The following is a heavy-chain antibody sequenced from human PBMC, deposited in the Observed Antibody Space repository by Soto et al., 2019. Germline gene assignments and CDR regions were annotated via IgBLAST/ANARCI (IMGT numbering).Heavy chain of an antibody. J-gene: IGHJ6*02. V-gene: IGHV4-4*02. CDR3: ARDFARGGNFRMDV. CDR2: IFHTGGT. D-gene: IGHD6-6*01. CDR1: GASGTDSNW. Sequence: QVQLQESGPGVVKPSGTLSLTCIVSGASGTDSNWWTWVRQPPGQGLGWIGEIFHTGGTNYSPSLKSRVTMSLDKSKNQLSLEVTSVTAADTAVYYCARDFARGGNFRMDVWGQGTTVIVSS.